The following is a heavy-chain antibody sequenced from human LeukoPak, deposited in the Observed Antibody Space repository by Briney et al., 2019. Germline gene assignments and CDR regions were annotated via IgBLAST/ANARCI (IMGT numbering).Heavy chain of an antibody. V-gene: IGHV1-2*02. CDR2: IHPSSGDI. Sequence: ASVKVSCKASGYTFTGYYMQWVRQAPGQGLEWMGWIHPSSGDINYSQKFQGRVTTTRDTSISTAYMELSRLTSDDTAVYYCARVRGYDYVWGSCPYWGQGTLVTVSS. J-gene: IGHJ4*02. D-gene: IGHD3-16*01. CDR1: GYTFTGYY. CDR3: ARVRGYDYVWGSCPY.